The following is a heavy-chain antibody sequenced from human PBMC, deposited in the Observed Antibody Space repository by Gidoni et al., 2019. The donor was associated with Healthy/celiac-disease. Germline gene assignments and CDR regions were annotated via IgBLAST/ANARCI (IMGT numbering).Heavy chain of an antibody. Sequence: QVQLQESGPGLVKPSETLSLPCTVPGGSISSYYWSWIRQPPGKGLEWIGYIYYSGSTHYNPSLKGRVTISVDTSQNQFSLKLSSVTAADTAVYYCARGGIVVVPAAIGWFDPWGQGTLVTVSS. CDR1: GGSISSYY. CDR3: ARGGIVVVPAAIGWFDP. CDR2: IYYSGST. D-gene: IGHD2-2*02. J-gene: IGHJ5*02. V-gene: IGHV4-59*01.